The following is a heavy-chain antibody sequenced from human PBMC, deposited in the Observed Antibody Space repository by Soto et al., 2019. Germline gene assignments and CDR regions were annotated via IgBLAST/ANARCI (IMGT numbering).Heavy chain of an antibody. CDR3: AKGRGDWYFDY. CDR1: EFTFSSHA. V-gene: IGHV3-23*01. CDR2: ISSSGGST. J-gene: IGHJ4*02. Sequence: PGGSLRLSCAASEFTFSSHAMTWVRQAPGKGLEWVSSISSSGGSTYYADSVKGRFTISRDNSKNTLYLQMNSLGAGDTALYYCAKGRGDWYFDYWGQGALVTVSS. D-gene: IGHD2-21*02.